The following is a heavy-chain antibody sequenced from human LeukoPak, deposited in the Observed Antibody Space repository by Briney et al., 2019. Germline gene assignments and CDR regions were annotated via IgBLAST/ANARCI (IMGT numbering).Heavy chain of an antibody. CDR2: ISAYNGNT. CDR3: ARGTPAAMRNYYYYYGMDV. V-gene: IGHV1-18*01. CDR1: GYTFTSYG. D-gene: IGHD2-2*01. J-gene: IGHJ6*02. Sequence: ASVKVSCKASGYTFTSYGISWVRQAPGHGLERMGWISAYNGNTNYAQKLQGRVTMTTDTSTSTAYMELRSLRSDDTAVYYCARGTPAAMRNYYYYYGMDVWGQGTTVTVSS.